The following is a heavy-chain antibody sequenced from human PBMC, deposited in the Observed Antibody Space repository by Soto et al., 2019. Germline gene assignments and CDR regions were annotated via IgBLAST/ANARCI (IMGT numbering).Heavy chain of an antibody. CDR3: ARQGTVAVAGDFDY. CDR1: GFVFSSYD. D-gene: IGHD6-19*01. V-gene: IGHV3-33*01. J-gene: IGHJ4*02. Sequence: GGSLRLSCATSGFVFSSYDMHWIRQAPGKGLEWVAVIWYDGDKKDYGDTVKGRFTISRDNSNNTLYLQMNSLRVEDTAVYYCARQGTVAVAGDFDYWGQGILVTVS. CDR2: IWYDGDKK.